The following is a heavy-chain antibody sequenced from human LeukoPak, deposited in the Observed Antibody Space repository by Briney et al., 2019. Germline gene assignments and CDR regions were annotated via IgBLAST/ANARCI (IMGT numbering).Heavy chain of an antibody. Sequence: SETLSLTCTVSGGSISSGGYYWSWIRQHPGKGLEWIGYIYYSGSTYYNPSLKSRVTISVDTSKNQFSLKLSSVTAADTAVYYWARKDTISFFDYWGREPLVPVSS. CDR3: ARKDTISFFDY. V-gene: IGHV4-31*03. D-gene: IGHD3-3*01. CDR2: IYYSGST. J-gene: IGHJ4*02. CDR1: GGSISSGGYY.